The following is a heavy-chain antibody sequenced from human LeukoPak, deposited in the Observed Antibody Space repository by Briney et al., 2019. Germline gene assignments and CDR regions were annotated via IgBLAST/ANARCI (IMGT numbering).Heavy chain of an antibody. CDR1: GGSISSGGYS. V-gene: IGHV4-30-4*07. J-gene: IGHJ3*02. CDR2: ISYSGST. Sequence: PSETLSLTCAVSGGSISSGGYSWSWIRQPPGKGLEWIGYISYSGSTYNNPSLKSRVSISVDTSKNQFSLKLSSVTAADTAVYYCARSEGIVGATGHAFDIWGQGTMVTVSS. D-gene: IGHD1-26*01. CDR3: ARSEGIVGATGHAFDI.